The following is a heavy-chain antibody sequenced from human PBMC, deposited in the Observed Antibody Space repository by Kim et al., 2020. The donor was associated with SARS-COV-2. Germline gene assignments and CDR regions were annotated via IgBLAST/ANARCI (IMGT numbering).Heavy chain of an antibody. J-gene: IGHJ4*02. D-gene: IGHD6-13*01. Sequence: VQGRFTISQDNAKNSLYLQMKSRRAEDTAVYYCARDPDSRPGEAAYFDYWGQGTLVTVSS. V-gene: IGHV3-21*01. CDR3: ARDPDSRPGEAAYFDY.